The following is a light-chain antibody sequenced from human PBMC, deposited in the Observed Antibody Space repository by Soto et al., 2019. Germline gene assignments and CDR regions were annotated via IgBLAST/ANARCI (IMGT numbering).Light chain of an antibody. CDR1: QSINIY. CDR3: QQNYRTPLT. Sequence: DIQMTQSPSSLSASVGDRVTIACRASQSINIYLSWYQQEPGKAPKLLMYDASSLQSWVPSRFSGSGSGTHFTLTISSLQREDFATYYCQQNYRTPLTFGGGTKVEIK. V-gene: IGKV1-39*01. J-gene: IGKJ4*01. CDR2: DAS.